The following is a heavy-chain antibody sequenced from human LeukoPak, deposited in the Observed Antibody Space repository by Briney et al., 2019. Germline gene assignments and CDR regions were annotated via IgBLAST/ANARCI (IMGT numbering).Heavy chain of an antibody. CDR3: AKGSNTIFVGLPYWYFDL. V-gene: IGHV3-9*03. CDR2: ISWNSGSI. D-gene: IGHD3-3*01. Sequence: PGGSLRLSCAASGFTFDDYAMHWVRQAPGKGLEWVSGISWNSGSIGYADSVKGRFTISRDNAKNSLYLQMNSLRAEDMALYYCAKGSNTIFVGLPYWYFDLWGRGTLVTVSS. J-gene: IGHJ2*01. CDR1: GFTFDDYA.